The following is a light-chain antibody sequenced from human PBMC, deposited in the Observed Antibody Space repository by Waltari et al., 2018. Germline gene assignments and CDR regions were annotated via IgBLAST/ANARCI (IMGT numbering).Light chain of an antibody. CDR1: SSDVGIFNY. CDR3: SSYTTSHSWV. Sequence: QSALTQPASVSGSPGQSITIFCTGTSSDVGIFNYVSWYQQHPGKPPKVIILDVSKRPSGVSNRFSGSKSGNTASLTIAALQAEDEADYYCSSYTTSHSWVFGGGTKLTVL. CDR2: DVS. J-gene: IGLJ3*02. V-gene: IGLV2-14*03.